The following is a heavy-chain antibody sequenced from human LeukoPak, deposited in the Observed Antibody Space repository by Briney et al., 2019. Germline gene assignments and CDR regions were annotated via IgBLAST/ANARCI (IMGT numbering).Heavy chain of an antibody. Sequence: ASVKVSCKASGYSFTSYGITWVRQAPGQGLEWMEWISAHNGNTNYAQKLQGRVTMTTDTSTSTAYMELRSLRSDDTAVYYCARAAGAVAEDYWGQGTLVTVSS. CDR2: ISAHNGNT. CDR3: ARAAGAVAEDY. D-gene: IGHD6-19*01. CDR1: GYSFTSYG. J-gene: IGHJ4*02. V-gene: IGHV1-18*01.